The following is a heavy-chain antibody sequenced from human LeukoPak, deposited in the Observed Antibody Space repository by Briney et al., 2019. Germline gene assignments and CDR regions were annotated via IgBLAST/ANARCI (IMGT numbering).Heavy chain of an antibody. J-gene: IGHJ4*02. Sequence: SETLSLTCTVSGGSISSGDYYWSWIRQPPGKGLEWIGYIYYSGSTYYNPSLKSRVTISVDTSKNQFSLKLSSVTAADTAVYYCARLAYVWGSYRTDYWGQGTLVTVSS. V-gene: IGHV4-30-4*01. CDR3: ARLAYVWGSYRTDY. D-gene: IGHD3-16*02. CDR2: IYYSGST. CDR1: GGSISSGDYY.